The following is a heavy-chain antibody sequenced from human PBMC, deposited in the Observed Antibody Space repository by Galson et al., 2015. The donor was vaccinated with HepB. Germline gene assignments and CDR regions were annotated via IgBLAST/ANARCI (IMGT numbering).Heavy chain of an antibody. Sequence: PALVKPTQTLTLTCTFSGFSLSTSGVGVGWIRQPPGKALEWLALIYWDDDKRYSPSPKSRLTITKDTSKNQVVLTMTNMDPVDTATYYCAHRPYDFHYFDYWGQGTLVTVSS. CDR3: AHRPYDFHYFDY. V-gene: IGHV2-5*02. CDR1: GFSLSTSGVG. J-gene: IGHJ4*02. D-gene: IGHD3/OR15-3a*01. CDR2: IYWDDDK.